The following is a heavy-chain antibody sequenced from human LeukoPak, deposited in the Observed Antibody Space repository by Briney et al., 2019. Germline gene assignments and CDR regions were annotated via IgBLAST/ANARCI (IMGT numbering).Heavy chain of an antibody. CDR2: ISAYNGNT. J-gene: IGHJ5*02. Sequence: ASVKVSCKASVYTFTSYGISWVRQAPGQGLEWMGWISAYNGNTNYAQKLQGRVTMTTDTSTSTAYMELRSLRSDGTAVYYCARDRRYSSSSTRFDPWGQGTLVTVSS. D-gene: IGHD6-6*01. V-gene: IGHV1-18*01. CDR3: ARDRRYSSSSTRFDP. CDR1: VYTFTSYG.